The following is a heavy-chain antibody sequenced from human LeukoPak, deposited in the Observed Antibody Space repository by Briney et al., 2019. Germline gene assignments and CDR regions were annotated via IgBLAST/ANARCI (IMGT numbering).Heavy chain of an antibody. D-gene: IGHD3-10*01. CDR2: ISGGPGTT. V-gene: IGHV3-23*01. Sequence: GGSLRLSCAASGFTFSSYAMSWVRQAPGKGLEWVSAISGGPGTTYYAASVTGRFTISRDNSKNTLYLQMNSLRAEDTAVYYCSKPTLGDVIDAFDIWGQGTMVTVSS. CDR3: SKPTLGDVIDAFDI. J-gene: IGHJ3*02. CDR1: GFTFSSYA.